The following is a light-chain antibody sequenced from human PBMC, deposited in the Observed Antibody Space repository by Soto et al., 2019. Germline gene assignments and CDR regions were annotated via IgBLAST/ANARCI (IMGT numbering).Light chain of an antibody. Sequence: EIVMTQSPATLSVSPGERATLSCRASRSVGSNLAWYQQKPGQSPRLLISGASARATGIPDRFSGSGSGTDFTLTVSSLQSEDFAIYYCQQYNNWPLTFGGGTTVEIK. CDR1: RSVGSN. J-gene: IGKJ4*01. CDR3: QQYNNWPLT. CDR2: GAS. V-gene: IGKV3-15*01.